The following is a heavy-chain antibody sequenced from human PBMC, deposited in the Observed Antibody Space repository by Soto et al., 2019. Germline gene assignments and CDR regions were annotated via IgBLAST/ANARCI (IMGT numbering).Heavy chain of an antibody. CDR3: ARAFFYQGSDSRGYSFDAFDF. D-gene: IGHD3-22*01. CDR1: GYTFTSSG. CDR2: ISAHTGSS. J-gene: IGHJ3*01. Sequence: QVQLVQSGAEVKKPGASVKVSCKASGYTFTSSGMSWVRQAPGQGLEWMGWISAHTGSSEYAQRVVRRVTMNTDRSTSTAYMELRSLRSDDTAVYYCARAFFYQGSDSRGYSFDAFDFWGPGTLVTVSS. V-gene: IGHV1-18*01.